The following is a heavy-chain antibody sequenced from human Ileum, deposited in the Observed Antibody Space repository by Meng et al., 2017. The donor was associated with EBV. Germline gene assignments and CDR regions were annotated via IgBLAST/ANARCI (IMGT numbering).Heavy chain of an antibody. V-gene: IGHV4-61*03. CDR3: AYYTAGRGGVGS. CDR1: GASVSSGGYH. Sequence: QVQLQASGPGLVKPSATLSLSCSVSGASVSSGGYHWSWIRQPPGKGLEWIGCMYDSDSGKAKYNPSLNSRVIISLDTSKNHFVLKLTSVTAADTAVYYCAYYTAGRGGVGSWGQGTLVTVSS. D-gene: IGHD2-8*02. J-gene: IGHJ4*02. CDR2: MYDSDSGKA.